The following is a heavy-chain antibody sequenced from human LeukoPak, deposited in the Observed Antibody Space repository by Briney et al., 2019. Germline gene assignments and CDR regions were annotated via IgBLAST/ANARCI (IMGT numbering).Heavy chain of an antibody. CDR2: IWYGGSNK. V-gene: IGHV3-33*06. CDR1: GFTFSSYG. J-gene: IGHJ4*02. Sequence: PGGSLRLSCAASGFTFSSYGMHWVRQAPGKGLEWVAVIWYGGSNKYYADSVKGRFTISRDNSKNTLYPQMNSLRAEDTAVYYCAKEHMAAAGRLDYWGQGTLVTVSS. CDR3: AKEHMAAAGRLDY. D-gene: IGHD6-13*01.